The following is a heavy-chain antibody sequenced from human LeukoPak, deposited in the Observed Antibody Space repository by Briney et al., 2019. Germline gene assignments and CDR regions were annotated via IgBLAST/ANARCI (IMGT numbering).Heavy chain of an antibody. CDR1: GGSISSYY. D-gene: IGHD2-15*01. V-gene: IGHV4-59*08. Sequence: PSETLSLTCTVSGGSISSYYWSWIRQPPGKGLEWIGYIYYSGSTNYNPSLKSRVTISVDTSKNQFSLKLSSVTAADTAVYYCXXXXXYCSGGSCYFYFDYWGQGTLVTVSS. CDR2: IYYSGST. CDR3: XXXXXYCSGGSCYFYFDY. J-gene: IGHJ4*02.